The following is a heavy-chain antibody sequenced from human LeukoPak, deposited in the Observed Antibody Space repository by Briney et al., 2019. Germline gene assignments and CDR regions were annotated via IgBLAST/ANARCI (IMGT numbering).Heavy chain of an antibody. D-gene: IGHD6-19*01. CDR2: INPNSGGT. V-gene: IGHV1-2*02. J-gene: IGHJ4*02. CDR1: GYTFTGDY. Sequence: GASVTVSCKASGYTFTGDYLHWVRQAPGQGLEWMGWINPNSGGTNYAQKFQGRVTMTRDTPISTAYMELSRLKSGDSAVYYCARGQLEIDSSGTFDYWGQGTLVTVSS. CDR3: ARGQLEIDSSGTFDY.